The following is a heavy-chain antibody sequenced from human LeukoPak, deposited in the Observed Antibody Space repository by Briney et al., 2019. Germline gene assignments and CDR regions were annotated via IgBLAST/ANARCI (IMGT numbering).Heavy chain of an antibody. CDR3: ARGYGWFGELEGVDY. Sequence: ASVKVSCKASGYTFTGYDINWVRQATGQGLEWMGWMNPNSGNTGYAQKFQGRVTMTRNTSISTAYMELSSLRSEDTAVYYCARGYGWFGELEGVDYWGQGTLVTVSS. CDR2: MNPNSGNT. CDR1: GYTFTGYD. D-gene: IGHD3-10*01. V-gene: IGHV1-8*01. J-gene: IGHJ4*02.